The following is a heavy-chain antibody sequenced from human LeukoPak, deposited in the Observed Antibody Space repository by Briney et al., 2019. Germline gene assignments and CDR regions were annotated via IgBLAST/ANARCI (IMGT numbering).Heavy chain of an antibody. Sequence: PSETLSLTCTVSGGSISSGDYYWSWIRQPPGKGLEWIGYIYYSGSTYYNPSLKSRVTISVDTSKNQFSLKLSSVTAADTAVYYCAREQAAVPDFDYWGQGTLVTVSS. CDR3: AREQAAVPDFDY. D-gene: IGHD6-19*01. J-gene: IGHJ4*02. CDR2: IYYSGST. CDR1: GGSISSGDYY. V-gene: IGHV4-30-4*08.